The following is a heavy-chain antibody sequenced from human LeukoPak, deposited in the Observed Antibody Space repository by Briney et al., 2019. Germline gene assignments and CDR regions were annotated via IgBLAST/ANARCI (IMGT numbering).Heavy chain of an antibody. CDR3: ARDGSGDVDTAMGAFDI. D-gene: IGHD5-18*01. V-gene: IGHV3-21*01. CDR1: GFTFSSYS. CDR2: ISSSSSYI. Sequence: GGSLRLSCAASGFTFSSYSMNWVRQAPGKGLEWVSSISSSSSYIYYADSVKGRFTISRDNAKNSLYLQMNSLRAEDTAVYYCARDGSGDVDTAMGAFDIWGQGTMVTVSS. J-gene: IGHJ3*02.